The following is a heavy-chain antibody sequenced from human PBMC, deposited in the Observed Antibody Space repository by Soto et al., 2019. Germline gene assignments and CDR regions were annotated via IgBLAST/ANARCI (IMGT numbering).Heavy chain of an antibody. D-gene: IGHD3-10*02. Sequence: GGSLRLSCAASGFTFSSYAMHWVRQAPGKGLEWVAVISYDGSNKYYADSVKGRFTISRDNSKNTLYLQMNSLRAEDTAVYYCARDHTLDLRGSGSYYTLSHIMSYYYYGMDVWGQGTTVTVS. J-gene: IGHJ6*02. CDR2: ISYDGSNK. CDR1: GFTFSSYA. V-gene: IGHV3-30-3*01. CDR3: ARDHTLDLRGSGSYYTLSHIMSYYYYGMDV.